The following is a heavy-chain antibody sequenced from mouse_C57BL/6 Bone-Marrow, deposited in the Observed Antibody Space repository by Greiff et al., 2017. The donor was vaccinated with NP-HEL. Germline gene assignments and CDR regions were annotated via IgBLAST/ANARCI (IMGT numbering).Heavy chain of an antibody. CDR3: ARDTYYSNWRYAMDY. D-gene: IGHD2-5*01. Sequence: EVMLVESGPGMVKPSQSLSLTCTVTGYSITSGYDWHWIRHFPGNKLEWMGYISYSGSTNYNPSLKSRISITHDTSKNHFFLKLNSVTTEDTATYYCARDTYYSNWRYAMDYWGQGTSVTVSS. CDR2: ISYSGST. J-gene: IGHJ4*01. V-gene: IGHV3-1*01. CDR1: GYSITSGYD.